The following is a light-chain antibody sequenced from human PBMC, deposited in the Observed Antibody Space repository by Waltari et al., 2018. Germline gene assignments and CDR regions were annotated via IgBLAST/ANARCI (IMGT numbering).Light chain of an antibody. CDR3: QQRSDWPLT. CDR2: DTS. Sequence: TLSLSPGERATLSCRASQSLSSYLAWYQQKPGQPPRLVIYDTSHRAAGIPPRFSGSGSGTDFTLTISSLEPEDSALYYCQQRSDWPLTFGGGTEVEI. CDR1: QSLSSY. V-gene: IGKV3-11*01. J-gene: IGKJ4*01.